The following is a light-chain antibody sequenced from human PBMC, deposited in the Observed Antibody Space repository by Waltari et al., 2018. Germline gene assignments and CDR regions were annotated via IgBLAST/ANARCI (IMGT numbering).Light chain of an antibody. CDR3: SMYMGSGVWV. Sequence: QTVVTQEPSLSVSPGGTVTLTCALNSGSVSSTSYPTWYQPTPGQPPRTLVYKGISRSSGVPDRYAGSILGNTAALTITGAQADDESDYYCSMYMGSGVWVFGGGTKLTVL. V-gene: IGLV8-61*01. J-gene: IGLJ3*02. CDR2: KGI. CDR1: SGSVSSTSY.